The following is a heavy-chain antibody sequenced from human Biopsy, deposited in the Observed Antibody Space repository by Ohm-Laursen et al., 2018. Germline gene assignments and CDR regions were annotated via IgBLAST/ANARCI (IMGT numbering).Heavy chain of an antibody. V-gene: IGHV3-9*01. CDR1: GFTFDNYA. CDR2: LTWNSANI. Sequence: SLRLSCAASGFTFDNYAMHWVRQTPGKGLEWVSGLTWNSANIGYADSVKGRFTISRDNARNSLFLEMSSLREEDTGLYHCVRNSTLDYWGQGTLVTVSS. J-gene: IGHJ4*02. CDR3: VRNSTLDY.